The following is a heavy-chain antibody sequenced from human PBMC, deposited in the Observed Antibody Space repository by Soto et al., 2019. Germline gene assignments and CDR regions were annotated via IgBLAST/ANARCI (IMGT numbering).Heavy chain of an antibody. J-gene: IGHJ4*02. CDR1: GYTFTSYY. CDR3: ARLAYYYGSGSYYFDN. CDR2: INPSGGST. V-gene: IGHV1-46*03. Sequence: GASVKVSCKASGYTFTSYYMHWVRQAPGQGLEWMGIINPSGGSTSYAQKFQGRVTMTRDTSTSTVYMELSSLRSEDTAVYYCARLAYYYGSGSYYFDNWGQGTLVTVSS. D-gene: IGHD3-10*01.